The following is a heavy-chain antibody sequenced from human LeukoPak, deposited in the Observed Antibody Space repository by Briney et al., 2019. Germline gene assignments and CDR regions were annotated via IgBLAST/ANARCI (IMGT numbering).Heavy chain of an antibody. Sequence: SETLSLTCAVYGGSFSGYYWSWIRQPPGRGLEWIGEINHSGSTNYNPSLKSRVTISVDTSKNQFSLKLSSVTAADTAVYYCARDPAAGYMDVWGKGTTVTVSS. CDR3: ARDPAAGYMDV. J-gene: IGHJ6*03. V-gene: IGHV4-34*01. CDR1: GGSFSGYY. CDR2: INHSGST.